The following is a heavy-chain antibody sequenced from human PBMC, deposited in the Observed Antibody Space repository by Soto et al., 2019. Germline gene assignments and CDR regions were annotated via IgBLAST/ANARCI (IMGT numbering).Heavy chain of an antibody. Sequence: EGQLVESGGGLVQPGGSLRLSCGASGFSFSSYSISRVRQAPGKGLKWVANINHAGSEKYYVGSVKGRFTMYRDNAKNSAYLQMNSLRVDDTAVYYCARELVGTGWYFDLWGRGTLVTVSS. J-gene: IGHJ2*01. CDR3: ARELVGTGWYFDL. CDR2: INHAGSEK. V-gene: IGHV3-7*01. D-gene: IGHD2-21*02. CDR1: GFSFSSYS.